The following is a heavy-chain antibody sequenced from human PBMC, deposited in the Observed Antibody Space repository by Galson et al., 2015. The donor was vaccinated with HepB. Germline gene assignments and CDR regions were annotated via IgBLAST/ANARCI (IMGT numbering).Heavy chain of an antibody. CDR3: AKVFGHCTRSSCLRDAFDV. Sequence: SLRLSCAASGFTFSSYAMSWVRQAPGKGLEWVSVVSGSGGTTYYADSVKGRFTISRDNSRNTLYLQMDSLRAEDTAVYYCAKVFGHCTRSSCLRDAFDVWGQGTMVTVSS. CDR1: GFTFSSYA. CDR2: VSGSGGTT. D-gene: IGHD2-2*03. V-gene: IGHV3-23*01. J-gene: IGHJ3*01.